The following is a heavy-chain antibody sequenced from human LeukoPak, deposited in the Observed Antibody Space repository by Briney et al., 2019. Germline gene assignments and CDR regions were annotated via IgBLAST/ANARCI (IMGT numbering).Heavy chain of an antibody. CDR2: ISSSSSTI. Sequence: PGGSLRLSCAASGFTFSSYSMNWVRQAPGKGLEWVSYISSSSSTIYYADSVKGRFTISRDNAKNSLYLQMNSLRAEDTAVYYCARDTAVDGKKWFDPWGQGTLVTVSS. D-gene: IGHD5-24*01. J-gene: IGHJ5*02. CDR3: ARDTAVDGKKWFDP. V-gene: IGHV3-48*01. CDR1: GFTFSSYS.